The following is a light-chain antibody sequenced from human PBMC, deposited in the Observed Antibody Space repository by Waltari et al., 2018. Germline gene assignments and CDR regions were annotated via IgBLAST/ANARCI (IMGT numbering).Light chain of an antibody. V-gene: IGLV2-8*01. Sequence: QSALTQPPSASGSPGQSVTISCTGSSSDIGNYDYVAGYQQPPDKAPELRIYEVTKRPSGVPDRFSGSKSGNTASLTVSGLQAADEADYYCSSYAGSSVWVFGGGTKLTVV. CDR3: SSYAGSSVWV. CDR2: EVT. CDR1: SSDIGNYDY. J-gene: IGLJ3*02.